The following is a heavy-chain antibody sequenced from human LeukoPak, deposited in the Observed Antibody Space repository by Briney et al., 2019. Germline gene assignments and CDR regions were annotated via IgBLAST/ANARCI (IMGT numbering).Heavy chain of an antibody. J-gene: IGHJ3*02. CDR1: GYTFTSYY. Sequence: GASVKVSCKASGYTFTSYYMHWVRQAPGQGLEWMGIINPSGGSTSYAQKFQGRVTMTRDTSTSTVYMELSSLRSEDTAVYYCARVRRRVRGFDAFDIWGQGTMVTVSS. V-gene: IGHV1-46*01. CDR3: ARVRRRVRGFDAFDI. D-gene: IGHD3-10*01. CDR2: INPSGGST.